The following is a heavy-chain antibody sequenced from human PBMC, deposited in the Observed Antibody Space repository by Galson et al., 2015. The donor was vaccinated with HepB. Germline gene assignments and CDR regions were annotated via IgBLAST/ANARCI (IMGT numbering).Heavy chain of an antibody. J-gene: IGHJ6*02. CDR1: GFTFSFYY. CDR2: ISPTSGYT. CDR3: ARGYNSGQYFHYYGMDV. V-gene: IGHV3-11*05. Sequence: SLRLSCAGSGFTFSFYYLSWFRQAPGKGLEWVSYISPTSGYTNYADSVRGRFTISRDNARSSLYLQMNSLRAEDTAVYYCARGYNSGQYFHYYGMDVWGQGTTVTVSS. D-gene: IGHD2/OR15-2a*01.